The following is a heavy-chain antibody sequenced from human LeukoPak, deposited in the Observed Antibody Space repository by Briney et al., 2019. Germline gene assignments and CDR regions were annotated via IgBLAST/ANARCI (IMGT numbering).Heavy chain of an antibody. V-gene: IGHV3-30*04. Sequence: GGSLRLSCAASGFTFSSYAIHWVRQAPGKWLEWVAVISFDGTDAFYADSVKGRFTISRDNSKNTLYLQMNSLRAEDTAVYYCAKTLGYCSGGSCYSGVIDYWGQGTLVTVSS. CDR2: ISFDGTDA. J-gene: IGHJ4*02. CDR1: GFTFSSYA. D-gene: IGHD2-15*01. CDR3: AKTLGYCSGGSCYSGVIDY.